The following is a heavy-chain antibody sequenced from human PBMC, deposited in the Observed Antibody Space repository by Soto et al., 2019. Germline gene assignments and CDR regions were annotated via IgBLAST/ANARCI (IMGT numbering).Heavy chain of an antibody. CDR1: GGSISSGDYY. J-gene: IGHJ3*02. CDR2: IYYSGST. V-gene: IGHV4-30-4*01. D-gene: IGHD3-22*01. Sequence: QVQLQESGPGLVKPSQTLSLTCTVSGGSISSGDYYWSWLRQPPGTVLEWIGYIYYSGSTYYNPSLTGRVTLSVDTSTNQFSLRLSSVTAADTAVYSCARAIRDYDSSGYYYFGAFDIWGQGTMVTVSS. CDR3: ARAIRDYDSSGYYYFGAFDI.